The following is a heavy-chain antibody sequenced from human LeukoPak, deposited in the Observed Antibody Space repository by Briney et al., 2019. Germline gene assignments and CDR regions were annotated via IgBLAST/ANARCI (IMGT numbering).Heavy chain of an antibody. CDR2: ISHIGSYI. Sequence: GGSLRLSCAASGFTFNYCSMNWVRQAPGKGLEWVSSISHIGSYIYYSDSVKGRFTISRDNAKNSLYLQMNSLRAEDTAVYFCARDWGSWDFDFWGQGTLVTVSS. J-gene: IGHJ4*02. CDR3: ARDWGSWDFDF. D-gene: IGHD6-13*01. V-gene: IGHV3-21*01. CDR1: GFTFNYCS.